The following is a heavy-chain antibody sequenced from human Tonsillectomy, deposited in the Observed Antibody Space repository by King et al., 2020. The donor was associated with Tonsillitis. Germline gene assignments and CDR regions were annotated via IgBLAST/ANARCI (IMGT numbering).Heavy chain of an antibody. CDR2: IFSNDEK. CDR1: GFSLSNARMG. Sequence: TLKESGPVLVKPTETLTLTCTVSGFSLSNARMGVSLIRQPPGKSLEWLAHIFSNDEKSYSTSLKSRLNISKDTSKSQVVLTMTNMDPVDTATYYCASCFITDGWFDPWGQGTLVTVSS. CDR3: ASCFITDGWFDP. D-gene: IGHD3-22*01. V-gene: IGHV2-26*01. J-gene: IGHJ5*02.